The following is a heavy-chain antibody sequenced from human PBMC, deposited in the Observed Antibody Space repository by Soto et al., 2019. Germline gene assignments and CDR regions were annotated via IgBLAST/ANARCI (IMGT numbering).Heavy chain of an antibody. CDR1: GFTFSSYA. CDR2: IWYDGSNK. V-gene: IGHV3-33*08. D-gene: IGHD5-18*01. CDR3: ARDPLWGTAMVLWYFDL. Sequence: GGSLRLSCAASGFTFSSYAMSWVRQAPGKGLEWVAVIWYDGSNKYYADSVKGRFTISRDNAKNSLYLQMNSLRAEDTAVYYCARDPLWGTAMVLWYFDLWGRGTLVTVSS. J-gene: IGHJ2*01.